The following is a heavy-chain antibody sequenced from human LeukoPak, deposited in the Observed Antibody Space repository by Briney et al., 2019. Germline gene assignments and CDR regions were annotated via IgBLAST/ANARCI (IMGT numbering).Heavy chain of an antibody. J-gene: IGHJ6*03. CDR2: INQDGGEK. Sequence: PGGSLRLSCAASGFTFSTYWMNWVRQAPGKGLEWVANINQDGGEKYYVDSVKGRFTISRDNAKNSLYLQMNSLRAEDTAVYYCARAPVAPGYYYYYYMDVWGKGTTVTVSS. CDR3: ARAPVAPGYYYYYYMDV. D-gene: IGHD4-23*01. CDR1: GFTFSTYW. V-gene: IGHV3-7*01.